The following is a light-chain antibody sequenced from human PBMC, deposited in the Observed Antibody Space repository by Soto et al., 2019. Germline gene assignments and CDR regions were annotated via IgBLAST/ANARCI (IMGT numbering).Light chain of an antibody. Sequence: EIVLTQSPGTLSLSPGERATLSCRASQSVSSNYLTWYQQKPGQAPRLLIYGASSRATGIPGRFSGSGSGTDFTLTISRLEPEDFAVYYCQQYGSSPFTFGPGTKVAFK. CDR1: QSVSSNY. J-gene: IGKJ3*01. CDR2: GAS. V-gene: IGKV3-20*01. CDR3: QQYGSSPFT.